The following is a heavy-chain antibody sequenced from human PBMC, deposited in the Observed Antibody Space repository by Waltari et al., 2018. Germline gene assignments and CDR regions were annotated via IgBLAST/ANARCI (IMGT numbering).Heavy chain of an antibody. CDR2: IYYSGST. J-gene: IGHJ4*02. Sequence: QVQLQESGPGLVKPSETLSLTCTVSGGSVSSGSYYWSWIRQPPGKGLEWIGYIYYSGSTNYNPSLKSRVTISVDTSKNQFSLRLNSVTAADTAVYYCARGSGVGAVSFDYWGQGTLVTVSS. V-gene: IGHV4-61*01. D-gene: IGHD3-16*02. CDR1: GGSVSSGSYY. CDR3: ARGSGVGAVSFDY.